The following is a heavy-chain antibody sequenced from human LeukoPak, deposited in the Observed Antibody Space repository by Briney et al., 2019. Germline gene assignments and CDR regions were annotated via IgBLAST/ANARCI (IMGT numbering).Heavy chain of an antibody. D-gene: IGHD6-19*01. J-gene: IGHJ4*02. CDR1: GGSISSSSYY. CDR2: IYYSGTT. Sequence: PSETLSLTCTVSGGSISSSSYYWGWIHQPPGKGLEWIGSIYYSGTTYYNPSLKSRVTISPDASKNQFSLKLSSVTAADTAVYYCARQVGGGRWYFDYWGQGTLVTVSS. CDR3: ARQVGGGRWYFDY. V-gene: IGHV4-39*01.